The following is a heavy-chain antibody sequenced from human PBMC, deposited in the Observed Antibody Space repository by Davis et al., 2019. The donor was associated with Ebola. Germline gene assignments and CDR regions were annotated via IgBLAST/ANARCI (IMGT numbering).Heavy chain of an antibody. J-gene: IGHJ4*02. CDR3: ASSGDGYCSGGSCYDYPFDY. CDR1: GYTFTSYA. D-gene: IGHD2-15*01. V-gene: IGHV1-3*01. CDR2: INAGNGNT. Sequence: ASVKVSCKASGYTFTSYAMHWVRQAPGQRLEWMGWINAGNGNTKYSQKFQGRVTITRDTSASTAYMELSSLRSEDTAVYYCASSGDGYCSGGSCYDYPFDYWGQGTLVTVSS.